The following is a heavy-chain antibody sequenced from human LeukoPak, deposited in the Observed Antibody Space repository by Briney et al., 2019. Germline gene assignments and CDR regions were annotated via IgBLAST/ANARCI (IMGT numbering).Heavy chain of an antibody. J-gene: IGHJ5*02. CDR2: ISGSGGST. Sequence: PGGSLRLSCAASGFTFSYYAMNWVRQAPGKGLEWVSGISGSGGSTYYADSVKGRFTISRDNSKNTLFLQLNSLRAEDTAVYYCAKEYSSGWYSWGQGTLATVSS. V-gene: IGHV3-23*01. CDR1: GFTFSYYA. D-gene: IGHD6-19*01. CDR3: AKEYSSGWYS.